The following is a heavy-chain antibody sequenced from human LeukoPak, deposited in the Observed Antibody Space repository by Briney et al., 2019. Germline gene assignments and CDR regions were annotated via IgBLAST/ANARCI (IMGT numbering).Heavy chain of an antibody. CDR2: INHSGST. J-gene: IGHJ1*01. Sequence: SETLSLTCAVYGGSFSGYYWSWIRQPPGKGLEWIGEINHSGSTNYNPSLKSRVTISVDTSKNQFSLKLSSVTAADTAVYYCGRGNTSIKYFQHWGQGTLVTVSS. CDR3: GRGNTSIKYFQH. D-gene: IGHD5-18*01. CDR1: GGSFSGYY. V-gene: IGHV4-34*01.